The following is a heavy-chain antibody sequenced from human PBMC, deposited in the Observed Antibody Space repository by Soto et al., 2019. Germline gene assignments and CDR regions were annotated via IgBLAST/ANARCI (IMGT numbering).Heavy chain of an antibody. CDR2: IVVGSGNT. V-gene: IGHV1-58*01. CDR1: GFTFTSSA. Sequence: ASVKVSCKASGFTFTSSAVQWVRQARGQRLEWIGWIVVGSGNTNYAQKFQERVTITRDMSTSTAYMELSSLRSEDTAVYYCAADPDHYYDSSGYLNWFDPWGQGTLVTVSS. CDR3: AADPDHYYDSSGYLNWFDP. D-gene: IGHD3-22*01. J-gene: IGHJ5*02.